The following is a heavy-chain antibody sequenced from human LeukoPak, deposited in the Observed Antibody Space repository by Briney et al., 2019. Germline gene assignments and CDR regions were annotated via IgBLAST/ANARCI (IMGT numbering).Heavy chain of an antibody. V-gene: IGHV3-20*04. CDR2: INWNGGST. CDR1: GFTFDDYG. Sequence: GGSLRLSCAASGFTFDDYGMSWVRQAPGKGLEWVSGINWNGGSTGYADSVKGRFTISRDNAKNSLYLQMNSLRAEDTALCYCASWGAYCSSTSCPNWFDPWGQGTLVTVSS. D-gene: IGHD2-2*01. CDR3: ASWGAYCSSTSCPNWFDP. J-gene: IGHJ5*02.